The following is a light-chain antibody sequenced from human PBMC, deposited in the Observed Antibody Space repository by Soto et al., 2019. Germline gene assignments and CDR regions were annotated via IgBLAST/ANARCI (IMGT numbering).Light chain of an antibody. V-gene: IGLV2-14*03. CDR1: SSDVGAYNY. CDR2: DVT. J-gene: IGLJ1*01. Sequence: QSVLTQPASVSGSPGQSITISCTGTSSDVGAYNYVSWYQQYPGKAPKLMIYDVTSRPSGVSNRFSGSKSGNAASLTISGLQAEDDADYYCCSYTSSSSLVFGTGTKVTV. CDR3: CSYTSSSSLV.